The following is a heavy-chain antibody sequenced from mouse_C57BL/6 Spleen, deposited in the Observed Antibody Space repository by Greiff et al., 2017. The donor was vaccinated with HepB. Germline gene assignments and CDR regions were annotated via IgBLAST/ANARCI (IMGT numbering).Heavy chain of an antibody. J-gene: IGHJ1*03. Sequence: VKLQQPGAELVRPGSSVKLSCKASGYTFTSYWMDWVKQRPGQGLEWIGNIYPSDSETHYNQKFKDKATLTVDKSSSTAYMQLSRLTSEDSAVYYGARSRVLRRVAPYFDVWGTGTTVTVSS. CDR3: ARSRVLRRVAPYFDV. CDR1: GYTFTSYW. D-gene: IGHD1-2*01. CDR2: IYPSDSET. V-gene: IGHV1-61*01.